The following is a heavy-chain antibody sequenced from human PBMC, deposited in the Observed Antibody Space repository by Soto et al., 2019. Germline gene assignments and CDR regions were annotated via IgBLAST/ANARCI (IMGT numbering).Heavy chain of an antibody. Sequence: EVQLVESGGGLVKPGGSLRLSCAASGFTFSNAWMNWVRQAPGKGLEWVGRIKSKTDGRTTDYAAPVKGRFTISSDDSXNXXXXXXXXXXXXXXXXXXXXXXXXXXXLLGFDYWGQGTLVTVSS. V-gene: IGHV3-15*07. CDR2: IKSKTDGRTT. D-gene: IGHD3-10*01. J-gene: IGHJ4*02. CDR3: XXXXXXXXLLGFDY. CDR1: GFTFSNAW.